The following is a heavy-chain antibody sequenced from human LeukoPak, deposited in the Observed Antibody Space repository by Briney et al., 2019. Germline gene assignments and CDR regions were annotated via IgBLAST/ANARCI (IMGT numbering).Heavy chain of an antibody. D-gene: IGHD2-2*01. CDR1: GYTFTRYG. V-gene: IGHV1-8*01. J-gene: IGHJ6*02. CDR2: MNPNSGNT. Sequence: ASVKVSCKASGYTFTRYGISWVRQAPGQGLEWMGWMNPNSGNTGYAQKFQGRVTMTRNTSISTAYMELSSLRSVDTAVYYCARGYCSSTSCYLVRGPYYYYGMDVWGQGTTVTVSS. CDR3: ARGYCSSTSCYLVRGPYYYYGMDV.